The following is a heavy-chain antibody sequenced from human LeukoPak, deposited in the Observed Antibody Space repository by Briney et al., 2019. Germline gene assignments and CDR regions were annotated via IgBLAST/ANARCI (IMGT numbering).Heavy chain of an antibody. CDR3: TRVDYNWDVLDS. V-gene: IGHV3-9*01. J-gene: IGHJ4*02. CDR2: ISLNSETK. CDR1: GFTYDDYD. Sequence: PGGSLRLSCVACGFTYDDYDMHWVRQLPGKGLEWVSGISLNSETKDYADSVEGRFVISRDNAKNSLYLQMNSVRPEDTALYYCTRVDYNWDVLDSWGQGTLVIVSA. D-gene: IGHD1-1*01.